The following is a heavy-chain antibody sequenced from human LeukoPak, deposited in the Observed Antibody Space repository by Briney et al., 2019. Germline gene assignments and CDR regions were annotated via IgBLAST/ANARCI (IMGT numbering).Heavy chain of an antibody. CDR2: ISYDGSNK. J-gene: IGHJ6*03. V-gene: IGHV3-30*04. CDR1: GFTFSSYA. Sequence: SAVSLRLSCAASGFTFSSYAMHWVRQGPGKGLEWVAVISYDGSNKYYADSVKGRFTISRDNSKNTLYLQMNSLRAEDTAVYYCARDSSVGSPTNYYYYYMDVWGKGTTVTVSS. CDR3: ARDSSVGSPTNYYYYYMDV. D-gene: IGHD2-8*01.